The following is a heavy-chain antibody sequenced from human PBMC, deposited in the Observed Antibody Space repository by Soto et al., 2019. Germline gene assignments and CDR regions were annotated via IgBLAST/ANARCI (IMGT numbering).Heavy chain of an antibody. D-gene: IGHD6-19*01. CDR1: GLIFSDYP. Sequence: EVQLVESGGGLVQPGGSLRLSCAASGLIFSDYPMDWVRQAPGKGLKWVGRIRRKANSYTTEYAASVKGRFTISRDDSKRSMYLQMNSLKTEDTAVYYCALFGGWSGGSNDMDVWGQGTTVTVYS. V-gene: IGHV3-72*01. CDR3: ALFGGWSGGSNDMDV. CDR2: IRRKANSYTT. J-gene: IGHJ6*02.